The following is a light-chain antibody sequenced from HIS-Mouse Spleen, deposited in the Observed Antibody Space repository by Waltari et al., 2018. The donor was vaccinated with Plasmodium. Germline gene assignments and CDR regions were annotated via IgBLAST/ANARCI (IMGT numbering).Light chain of an antibody. J-gene: IGLJ2*01. CDR1: SRDVGGYHY. CDR2: DVS. CDR3: SSYTSSSTLV. V-gene: IGLV2-14*03. Sequence: QSALTQPASVSGSPGQSLTISCTGTSRDVGGYHYVSWYQQHPGKAPKRMIYDVSNRPSGVSNRFSGSKSGNTASLTISGLQAEDEADYYCSSYTSSSTLVFGGGTKLTVL.